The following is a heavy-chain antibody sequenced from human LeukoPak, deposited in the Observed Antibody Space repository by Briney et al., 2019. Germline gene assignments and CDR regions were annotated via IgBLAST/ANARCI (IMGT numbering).Heavy chain of an antibody. V-gene: IGHV4-59*01. CDR1: GGSISSYY. CDR2: IYYSGST. D-gene: IGHD2-8*01. Sequence: SETLSLTCTVSGGSISSYYWSWIRQPPGKGLEWIGYIYYSGSTNYNPSLKSRVTISVDTSKNQFSLKLSSVTAADTAVYYCARGKRLRGSKALYYYYYMDVWGKGTTVTISS. CDR3: ARGKRLRGSKALYYYYYMDV. J-gene: IGHJ6*03.